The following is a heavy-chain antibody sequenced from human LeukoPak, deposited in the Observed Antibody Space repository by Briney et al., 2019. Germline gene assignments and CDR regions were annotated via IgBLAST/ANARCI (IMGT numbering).Heavy chain of an antibody. J-gene: IGHJ4*02. CDR1: GFTFTSYG. CDR2: IWYDGRKE. D-gene: IGHD6-13*01. Sequence: GGSLRLSCAASGFTFTSYGMHWVRQAPGKGLEWVALIWYDGRKEYYADSVKGRFTISRDDSRNTLYLQMNGLRAEDTAVYYCAGLGSSWSSDYWGQGTLVTVSS. V-gene: IGHV3-33*01. CDR3: AGLGSSWSSDY.